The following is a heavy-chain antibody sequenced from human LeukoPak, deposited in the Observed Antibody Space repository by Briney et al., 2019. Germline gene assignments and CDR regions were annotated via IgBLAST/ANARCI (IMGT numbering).Heavy chain of an antibody. V-gene: IGHV3-9*01. Sequence: PGGSLRLSCAASGFTFYDYAMHWVRQAPGKGLEWVSGISWNSGSIGYADSVKGRFTISRDNAKNSLYLQMNSLRADDTAVYYCARFAAGGSYYYYMDVWGKGTTVTVSS. CDR2: ISWNSGSI. D-gene: IGHD3-10*01. CDR1: GFTFYDYA. CDR3: ARFAAGGSYYYYMDV. J-gene: IGHJ6*03.